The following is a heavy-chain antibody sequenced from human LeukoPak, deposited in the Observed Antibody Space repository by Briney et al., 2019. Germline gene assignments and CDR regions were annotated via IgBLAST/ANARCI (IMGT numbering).Heavy chain of an antibody. CDR3: VRGYFHESSGYPGL. V-gene: IGHV4-34*01. CDR1: GGSFSGFY. J-gene: IGHJ4*02. D-gene: IGHD3-22*01. CDR2: INHSGGT. Sequence: SETLSLTCAVYGGSFSGFYWSWIRQPPGKGLEWIGDINHSGGTNYIPSLKSRVTISVDASKKQFSLKLTSVTAADTAVYFCVRGYFHESSGYPGLWGQGTLVTVSS.